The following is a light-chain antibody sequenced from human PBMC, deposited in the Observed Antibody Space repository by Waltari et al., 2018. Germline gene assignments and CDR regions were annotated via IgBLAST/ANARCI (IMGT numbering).Light chain of an antibody. V-gene: IGKV3-11*01. CDR1: QSISKY. CDR3: QQRSSWPFMYT. J-gene: IGKJ2*01. Sequence: EIVLTQSPATLSLSPGEKATLSCRASQSISKYLAWYQQKPDQAPRLLIYDASNRPTDIPARFSGSGSGTDFTLTISSLEPEDVAVYYCQQRSSWPFMYTFGQGTKLEIK. CDR2: DAS.